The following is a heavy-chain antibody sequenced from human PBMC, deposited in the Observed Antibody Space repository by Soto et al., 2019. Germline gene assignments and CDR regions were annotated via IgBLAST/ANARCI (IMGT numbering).Heavy chain of an antibody. CDR2: IYYSGST. D-gene: IGHD3-22*01. V-gene: IGHV4-39*01. CDR1: GGSISSSSYY. Sequence: SETLSLTCTVSGGSISSSSYYWGWIRQPPGKGLEWIGSIYYSGSTYYNPSLKSRVTISVDTSKNQFSLKLSSVTAADTAVYYCARQSRYYYDGSGYYLPRNFDYWGQGTLVTVSS. J-gene: IGHJ4*02. CDR3: ARQSRYYYDGSGYYLPRNFDY.